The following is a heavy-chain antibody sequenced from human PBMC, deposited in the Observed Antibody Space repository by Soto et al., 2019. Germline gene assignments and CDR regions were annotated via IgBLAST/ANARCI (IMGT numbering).Heavy chain of an antibody. J-gene: IGHJ5*01. Sequence: PGGSLRLSCAASGFTFSTYTMNWVRQAPGKGLEWISSISSGSSYIYYAGSVKGRFTISRDNVKNSLFLQMNSLRADDTAVYYCARDILSGGAYPDSWGQGTKVTVSS. D-gene: IGHD3-10*01. CDR3: ARDILSGGAYPDS. CDR1: GFTFSTYT. V-gene: IGHV3-21*01. CDR2: ISSGSSYI.